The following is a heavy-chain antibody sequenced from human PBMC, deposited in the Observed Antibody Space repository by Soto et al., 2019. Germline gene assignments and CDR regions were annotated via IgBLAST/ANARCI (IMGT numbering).Heavy chain of an antibody. J-gene: IGHJ3*02. CDR2: IYYSGST. CDR1: GDSISRGGYY. V-gene: IGHV4-31*03. CDR3: ARGGIVVVVAARDAFDI. Sequence: PSETLSLTCTVSGDSISRGGYYWSWIRQHPGKGLEWIGYIYYSGSTYYNPSLKSRVTISVDTSKNQFSLKLSSVTAADTAVYYCARGGIVVVVAARDAFDIWGQGTMVTVSS. D-gene: IGHD2-15*01.